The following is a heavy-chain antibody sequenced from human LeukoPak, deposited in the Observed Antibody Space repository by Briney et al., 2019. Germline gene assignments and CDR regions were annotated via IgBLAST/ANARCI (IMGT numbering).Heavy chain of an antibody. V-gene: IGHV4-39*01. CDR2: IYYSGTT. CDR1: GGSISSNAFY. Sequence: SETLSLTCSVSGGSISSNAFYWGWVRQPPGRGLEWIGSIYYSGTTFYNPSLESRVTMSADTSKNQFSLKVTSVTAADTDVYFCARQSGPYSSRWFDFWGQGTLVTVSS. D-gene: IGHD6-13*01. J-gene: IGHJ4*02. CDR3: ARQSGPYSSRWFDF.